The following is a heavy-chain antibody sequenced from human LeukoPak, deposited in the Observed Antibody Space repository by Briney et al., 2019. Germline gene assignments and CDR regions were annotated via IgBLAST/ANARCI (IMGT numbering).Heavy chain of an antibody. D-gene: IGHD2-2*01. Sequence: SQTLSLTCTVSGGSISSGSYYWSWIRQPPGKGLEWIGYIYYSGSTNYNPSLKSRVTISVDTSKNQFSLKLSSVTAADTAVYYCARAGYCSSTSCYFSYMDVWGKGTTVTVSS. V-gene: IGHV4-61*01. CDR1: GGSISSGSYY. CDR3: ARAGYCSSTSCYFSYMDV. CDR2: IYYSGST. J-gene: IGHJ6*03.